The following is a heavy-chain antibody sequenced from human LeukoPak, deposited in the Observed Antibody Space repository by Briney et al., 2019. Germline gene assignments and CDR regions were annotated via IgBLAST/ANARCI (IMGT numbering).Heavy chain of an antibody. J-gene: IGHJ3*02. D-gene: IGHD3-3*02. CDR1: GFTFSSYA. CDR2: ISSGDRT. CDR3: AKYATSSPHFHCFDN. Sequence: GGSLRLSCAASGFTFSSYAMKWVRQAPGKGLEWVAGISSGDRTFHAESVKGRFTISRDKSKDTLYLQMNSLRAEDTAVYYCAKYATSSPHFHCFDNWGQGTEVIVSS. V-gene: IGHV3-23*01.